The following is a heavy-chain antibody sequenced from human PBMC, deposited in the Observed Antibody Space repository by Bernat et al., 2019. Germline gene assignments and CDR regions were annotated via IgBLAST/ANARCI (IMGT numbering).Heavy chain of an antibody. CDR2: IYYSGST. CDR3: ARELVGATIQDAFDI. J-gene: IGHJ3*02. V-gene: IGHV4-59*01. CDR1: GGSISSYY. Sequence: QVQLQESGPGLVKPSETLSLTCTVSGGSISSYYWSWIRQPPGKGLEWIGYIYYSGSTNYNPSLKSRVTISVDTSKNQFSLKLSSVTAADMAVYYCARELVGATIQDAFDIWGQGTMVTVSS. D-gene: IGHD1-26*01.